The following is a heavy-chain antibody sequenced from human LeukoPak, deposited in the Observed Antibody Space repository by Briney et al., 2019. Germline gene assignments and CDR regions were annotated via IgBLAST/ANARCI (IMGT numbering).Heavy chain of an antibody. Sequence: GESLKISCKGSGYSFTSYWIGWVRQMLGKGLEWMGIIYPGDSDTRYSPSFQGQVTISADKSISTAHLQWNSLKASDTAMYYCARYVDTAMVKGFDYWGQGTLVIVSS. V-gene: IGHV5-51*01. CDR3: ARYVDTAMVKGFDY. CDR2: IYPGDSDT. D-gene: IGHD5-18*01. J-gene: IGHJ4*02. CDR1: GYSFTSYW.